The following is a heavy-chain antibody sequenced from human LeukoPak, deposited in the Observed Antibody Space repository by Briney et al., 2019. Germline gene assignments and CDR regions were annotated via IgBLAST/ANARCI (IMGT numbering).Heavy chain of an antibody. D-gene: IGHD3-10*01. CDR1: GGSISRYY. J-gene: IGHJ4*02. CDR3: ARGRHGSGTIPD. CDR2: IYYSGST. V-gene: IGHV4-59*01. Sequence: SETLSLTCTVSGGSISRYYWSWIRQPPGKGLEWIGYIYYSGSTNYNPSLKSRVTISVDTSKNQFSLKLSSVTAADTAVYYCARGRHGSGTIPDWGQGTLVTVSS.